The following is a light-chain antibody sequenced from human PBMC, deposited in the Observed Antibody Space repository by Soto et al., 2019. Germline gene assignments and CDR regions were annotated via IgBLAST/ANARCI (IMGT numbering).Light chain of an antibody. CDR1: QSVYNNY. J-gene: IGKJ4*01. CDR2: GAS. CDR3: QQFSSYPLT. V-gene: IGKV3-20*01. Sequence: EIVLTQSPGTVSLSPGERATLSCRASQSVYNNYIAWYQQSPGQAPRVLIYGASTRATGTPDRFSGSGSGTDFTFTISRLEPEDFAVYYCQQFSSYPLTFGGGTKVDIK.